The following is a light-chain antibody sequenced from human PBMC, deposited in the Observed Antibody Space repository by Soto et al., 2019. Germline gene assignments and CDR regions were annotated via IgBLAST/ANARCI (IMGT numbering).Light chain of an antibody. CDR2: RGS. CDR3: QDYGTSAPWT. V-gene: IGKV3-20*01. J-gene: IGKJ1*01. Sequence: VLTQSPGTLSLSPGERTTLSCRASQNIRGNELAWYQQKPGQPPRLLIYRGSSRAPGIPDRFSGRGSGTEVTLTISRLEPEDFAVDYCQDYGTSAPWTFGQGTRVEIK. CDR1: QNIRGNE.